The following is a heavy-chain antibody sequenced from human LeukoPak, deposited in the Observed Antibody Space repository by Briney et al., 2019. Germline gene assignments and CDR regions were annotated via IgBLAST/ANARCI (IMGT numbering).Heavy chain of an antibody. D-gene: IGHD2/OR15-2a*01. CDR1: GGSISSTFDY. J-gene: IGHJ3*02. Sequence: SETLSLTCTVSGGSISSTFDYWGWIRQPPGKGLEWIGSIYYSGSTFYNPSLKSQVIISVDTSKNQFSLKLSSVTAADTAVYYCARQIIAVNAFDIWGQGTMVTVSS. V-gene: IGHV4-39*01. CDR2: IYYSGST. CDR3: ARQIIAVNAFDI.